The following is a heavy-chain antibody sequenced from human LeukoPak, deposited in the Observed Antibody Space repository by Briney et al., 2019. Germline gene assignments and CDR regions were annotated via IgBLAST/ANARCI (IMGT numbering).Heavy chain of an antibody. CDR2: ISSSSSYI. J-gene: IGHJ3*02. D-gene: IGHD5-18*01. CDR1: GFTFSSYS. Sequence: PGGSLRLSCAASGFTFSSYSMNWVRQAPGKGLEWVSSISSSSSYIYYADSVKGRFTISRDNAKNSLYLQMNSLRAEDTAVYYCARAPLDTVTLVDAFDIWGQGTMVTVSS. V-gene: IGHV3-21*01. CDR3: ARAPLDTVTLVDAFDI.